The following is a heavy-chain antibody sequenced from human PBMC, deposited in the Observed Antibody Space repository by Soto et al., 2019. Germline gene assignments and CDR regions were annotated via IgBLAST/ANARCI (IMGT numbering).Heavy chain of an antibody. CDR2: ISGSGGST. CDR3: AKGSVLGESNYYYYYGMDV. V-gene: IGHV3-23*01. Sequence: GGSLRLSCAASGFTFSSYAMSWVRQAPGKGLEWVSAISGSGGSTYYADSVKGRFTISRDNSKNTLYLQMNSLRAEDTAVYYCAKGSVLGESNYYYYYGMDVWAKGPRSPSP. D-gene: IGHD3-16*01. J-gene: IGHJ6*02. CDR1: GFTFSSYA.